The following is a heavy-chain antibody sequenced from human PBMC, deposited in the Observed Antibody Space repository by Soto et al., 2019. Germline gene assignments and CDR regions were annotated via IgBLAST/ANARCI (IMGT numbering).Heavy chain of an antibody. V-gene: IGHV4-59*01. CDR2: IYYSGST. CDR1: GGSISSYY. J-gene: IGHJ6*02. CDR3: ARGGVTRYYYYGMDV. Sequence: SETLSLTCTVSGGSISSYYWSWIRQPPGKGLEWIGYIYYSGSTNYNPSLKSRVTISVDTSKTQFSLKLSSVTAADTALYYCARGGVTRYYYYGMDVWGQGTTVTVS. D-gene: IGHD4-4*01.